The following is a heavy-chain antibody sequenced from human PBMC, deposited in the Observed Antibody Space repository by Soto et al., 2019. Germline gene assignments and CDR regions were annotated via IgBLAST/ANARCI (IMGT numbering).Heavy chain of an antibody. CDR2: INHSGST. CDR1: GGSFSGYY. V-gene: IGHV4-34*01. J-gene: IGHJ6*02. CDR3: ARNYDFWSGYYGYYYYGMDV. D-gene: IGHD3-3*01. Sequence: PSETLSLTCAVYGGSFSGYYWSWIRQPPGKGLEWIGEINHSGSTNYNPSLKSRVTILVDTSKNQFSLKLSSVTAADTAVYYCARNYDFWSGYYGYYYYGMDVWGQGTTVTVSS.